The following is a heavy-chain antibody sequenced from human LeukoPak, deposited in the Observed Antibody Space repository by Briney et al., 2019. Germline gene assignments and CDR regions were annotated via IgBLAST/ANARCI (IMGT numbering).Heavy chain of an antibody. CDR1: GYTFTSYA. D-gene: IGHD2-21*02. CDR2: INAGNADT. CDR3: ARDMNWGGYCYCFDY. V-gene: IGHV1-3*01. J-gene: IGHJ4*02. Sequence: ASVKVSCKASGYTFTSYAMHWVRQAPGQRLEWMGWINAGNADTKYSQKFQGRVTITRDTSASTAYMELSSLGSEDTAVYYCARDMNWGGYCYCFDYLGQGTLGTGSS.